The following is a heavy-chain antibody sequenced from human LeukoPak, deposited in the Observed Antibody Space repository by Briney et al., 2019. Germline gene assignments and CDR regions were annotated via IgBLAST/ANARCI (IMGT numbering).Heavy chain of an antibody. CDR2: IRGGGGTP. D-gene: IGHD5-12*01. Sequence: AGGSLRLSGAASGFTCSSYAMSWVRQAPGKGLDWVSTIRGGGGTPYYADSVKGRFIISRDNSKNMVYLEINSLRVENTAVYYCAKDQGYSGYDEDYFFDSWGQGTLVTVSS. CDR1: GFTCSSYA. CDR3: AKDQGYSGYDEDYFFDS. J-gene: IGHJ4*02. V-gene: IGHV3-23*01.